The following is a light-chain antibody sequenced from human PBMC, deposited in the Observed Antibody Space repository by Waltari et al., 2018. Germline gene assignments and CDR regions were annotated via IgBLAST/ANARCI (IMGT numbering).Light chain of an antibody. Sequence: QSALTQPASVSGSPGQSIAISCIGTSSDVGANNFLSWYQQHPGRAPKLMIHEVTKRTSGVSTRFSGSKSGNTASLTISGLQAEDEADYYCCSYTTIGPVLIGGGTKVTVL. J-gene: IGLJ2*01. CDR1: SSDVGANNF. CDR3: CSYTTIGPVL. V-gene: IGLV2-23*02. CDR2: EVT.